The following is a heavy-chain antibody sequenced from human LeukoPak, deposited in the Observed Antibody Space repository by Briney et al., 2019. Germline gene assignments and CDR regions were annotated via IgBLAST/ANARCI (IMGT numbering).Heavy chain of an antibody. J-gene: IGHJ4*02. CDR3: AKEIFSGLLYIDY. V-gene: IGHV3-23*01. D-gene: IGHD5-12*01. Sequence: GGSLRLSCAASGFTVSSRYMSWVRQAPGEGLEWVSAITDAVGSTHYADSVKGRFTISSDNSKNTVYLQMNSLRPEDMAVYYCAKEIFSGLLYIDYWGQGTLVTVSS. CDR1: GFTVSSRY. CDR2: ITDAVGST.